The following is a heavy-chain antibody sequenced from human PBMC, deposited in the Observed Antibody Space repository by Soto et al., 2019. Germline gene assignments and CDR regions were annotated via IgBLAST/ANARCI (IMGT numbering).Heavy chain of an antibody. CDR3: ATDMWQQLTLYFQH. CDR1: GFTFSTYG. V-gene: IGHV3-30*03. J-gene: IGHJ1*01. D-gene: IGHD6-13*01. Sequence: QVQLVESGGGVVQPGRSLRLSCAASGFTFSTYGMHWVRQAPGKGLEWVAVISYDGSNKYYADSVKGRFTISRDNSKNTMYLQMNSLRAEDTAVYYCATDMWQQLTLYFQHWGQGTLVTVSS. CDR2: ISYDGSNK.